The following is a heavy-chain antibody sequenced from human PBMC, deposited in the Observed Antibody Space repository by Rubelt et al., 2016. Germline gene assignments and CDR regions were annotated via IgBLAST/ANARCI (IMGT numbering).Heavy chain of an antibody. Sequence: QVQLVQSGAEVKKPGASVKVSCKASGYTFTSYDINWVRQATGQGLEWMGITNPSGGSTSYAQKFQGRVTMTRDTSTSTVYMELSSLRSEDTAVYYCASAQADAFDIWGQGTMVTVSS. CDR2: TNPSGGST. J-gene: IGHJ3*02. CDR1: GYTFTSYD. V-gene: IGHV1-46*01. CDR3: ASAQADAFDI.